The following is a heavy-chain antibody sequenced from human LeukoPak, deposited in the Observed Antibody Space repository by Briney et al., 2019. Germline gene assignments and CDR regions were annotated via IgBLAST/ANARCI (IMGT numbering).Heavy chain of an antibody. D-gene: IGHD3-22*01. Sequence: SETLSLTYAVYGGSFSGYYWSWIRQPPGKGLEWIGEINHSGSTNYNPSLKSRVTISVDTSKNQFSLKLRSVTAAVTAVHYCARHYDSSGYYSDYWGQGTLVTVSS. J-gene: IGHJ4*02. V-gene: IGHV4-34*01. CDR1: GGSFSGYY. CDR2: INHSGST. CDR3: ARHYDSSGYYSDY.